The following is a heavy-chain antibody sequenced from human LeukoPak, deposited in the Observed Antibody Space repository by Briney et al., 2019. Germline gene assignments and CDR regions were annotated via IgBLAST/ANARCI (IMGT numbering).Heavy chain of an antibody. V-gene: IGHV3-7*04. CDR3: ARVLRYCSSTSCLDY. D-gene: IGHD2-2*01. CDR1: GFTFSSYW. J-gene: IGHJ4*02. CDR2: IKKDGSEK. Sequence: GGSLRLSCAASGFTFSSYWMSWVRQAPGKGLEWVANIKKDGSEKHYVDSVKGRFTISRDNAKNSLYLQMNSLRAEDTAVYYCARVLRYCSSTSCLDYWGQGTLVTVSS.